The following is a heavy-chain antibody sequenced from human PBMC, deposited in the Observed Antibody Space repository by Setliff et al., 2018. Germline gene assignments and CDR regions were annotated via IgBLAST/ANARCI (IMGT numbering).Heavy chain of an antibody. CDR3: VRSSAPQVVLAADFDF. V-gene: IGHV1-18*01. CDR2: ISGYNGNT. D-gene: IGHD6-19*01. J-gene: IGHJ4*02. CDR1: GYTFAKYG. Sequence: ASVKVSCKAFGYTFAKYGTSWVRQAPGQGLEWMGWISGYNGNTNYAQKLQGRVTMTTDTSTSTAYMELRSLRSDDTAVYYCVRSSAPQVVLAADFDFWGQGTPVTVSS.